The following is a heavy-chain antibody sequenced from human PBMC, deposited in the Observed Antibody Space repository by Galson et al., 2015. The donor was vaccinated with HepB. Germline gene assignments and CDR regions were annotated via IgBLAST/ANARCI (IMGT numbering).Heavy chain of an antibody. CDR2: IWHDGSNK. J-gene: IGHJ6*02. CDR1: GFTFSGYG. V-gene: IGHV3-33*01. Sequence: SLRLSCAASGFTFSGYGMHWVRQAPGKGLEWVAGIWHDGSNKYYADSVKVRFTISRDNSKNTLYLQMNSLRAEDTAVYFCARSVYQLTPPVRFGMDVWGQGTTVTVSS. CDR3: ARSVYQLTPPVRFGMDV. D-gene: IGHD2-2*01.